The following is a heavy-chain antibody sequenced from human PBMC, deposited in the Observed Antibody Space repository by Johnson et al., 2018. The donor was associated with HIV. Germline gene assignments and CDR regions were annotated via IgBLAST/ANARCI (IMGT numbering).Heavy chain of an antibody. CDR2: INWNGGST. CDR3: ARVYARTPGAFDI. Sequence: VQLVESGGGVVRPGGSLRLSCAASGFTFDAFTMSWVRQAPGKGLEWVSGINWNGGSTGYADSVKGRFTISRDNAKNSLYLQRNSLRAADTAVYYCARVYARTPGAFDIWGQGTMVTVSS. V-gene: IGHV3-20*04. CDR1: GFTFDAFT. D-gene: IGHD2-2*01. J-gene: IGHJ3*02.